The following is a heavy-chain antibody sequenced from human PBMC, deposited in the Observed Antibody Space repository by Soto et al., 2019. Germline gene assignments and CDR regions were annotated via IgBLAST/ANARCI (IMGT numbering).Heavy chain of an antibody. V-gene: IGHV3-30-3*01. CDR1: GFTFSSYA. Sequence: QVQLVESGGGVVQPGRSLRLSCAASGFTFSSYAMHWVRQAPGKGLEWVAVISYDGSNKYYADSVKGRFTISRDNSKNTLYLQMNSLRAEDTAVYYCARWGDEITMVRGVIYDAFDIWGQGTMVTVSS. J-gene: IGHJ3*02. CDR3: ARWGDEITMVRGVIYDAFDI. CDR2: ISYDGSNK. D-gene: IGHD3-10*01.